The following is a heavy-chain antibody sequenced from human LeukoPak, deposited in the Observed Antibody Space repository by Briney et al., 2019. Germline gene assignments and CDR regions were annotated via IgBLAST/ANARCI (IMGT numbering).Heavy chain of an antibody. CDR1: GFTFSNYG. CDR2: ISYDGSNK. Sequence: GGSLRLSCAASGFTFSNYGLHWVRQAPGKGLEWVALISYDGSNKNYADSVKGRFTISRDNSKNTLYLQMNSLRAEDTAVYYCASGYSYGSVDCWGQGTPVTVSS. D-gene: IGHD5-18*01. CDR3: ASGYSYGSVDC. V-gene: IGHV3-30*03. J-gene: IGHJ4*02.